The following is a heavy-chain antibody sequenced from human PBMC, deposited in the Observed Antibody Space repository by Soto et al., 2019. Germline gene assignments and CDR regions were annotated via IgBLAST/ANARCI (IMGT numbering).Heavy chain of an antibody. D-gene: IGHD4-17*01. J-gene: IGHJ6*02. CDR2: IYYSGST. V-gene: IGHV4-31*03. CDR1: GGPLNNADYF. CDR3: ARDADYGGSRGGMDV. Sequence: QVHLEESGPGLVKPSETLSLICSVSGGPLNNADYFWSWIRHHPENGLEWIGYIYYSGSTRYNPSFKTRATLSIDTSKNQFSLRLNSVTVADTAVYFCARDADYGGSRGGMDVWGRGTTVTVSS.